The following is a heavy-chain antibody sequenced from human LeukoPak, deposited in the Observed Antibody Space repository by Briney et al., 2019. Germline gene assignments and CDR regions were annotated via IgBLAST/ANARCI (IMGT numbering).Heavy chain of an antibody. CDR3: ARDSSPYSSGWYLDY. CDR1: GFTFSSYS. J-gene: IGHJ4*02. D-gene: IGHD6-19*01. V-gene: IGHV3-48*04. CDR2: ISSSSSTI. Sequence: TGGSLRLSCAASGFTFSSYSMNWVRQAPGKGLEWVSYISSSSSTIYYADSVKGRFTISRDNAKNSLYLQMNSLRAEDTAVYYCARDSSPYSSGWYLDYWGQGTLVTVSS.